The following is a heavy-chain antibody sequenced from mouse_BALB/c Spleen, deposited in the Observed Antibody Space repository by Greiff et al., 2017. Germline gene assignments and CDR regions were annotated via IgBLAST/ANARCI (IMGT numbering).Heavy chain of an antibody. Sequence: DVKLQESGPGLVKPSQSLSLTCTVTGYSITSDYAWNWIRQFPGNKLEWMGYISYSGSTSYNPSLKSRISITRDTSKNQFFLQLNSVTTEDTATYYCARRDYRYDVRAMDYWGQGTSVTVSS. V-gene: IGHV3-2*02. CDR2: ISYSGST. CDR1: GYSITSDYA. D-gene: IGHD2-14*01. CDR3: ARRDYRYDVRAMDY. J-gene: IGHJ4*01.